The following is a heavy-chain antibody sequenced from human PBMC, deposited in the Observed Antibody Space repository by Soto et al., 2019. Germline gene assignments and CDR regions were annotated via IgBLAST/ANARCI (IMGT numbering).Heavy chain of an antibody. CDR2: ISGSGGNA. D-gene: IGHD1-26*01. CDR3: AKDGASGSYPPYYLGMDV. J-gene: IGHJ6*02. Sequence: GGSLRLSCAASGFTFSSYAMSWVRQAPGKGLEWVSTISGSGGNAYYADSVKGRFSISRDNSKNTLRLQMNSLRAADTAVYYCAKDGASGSYPPYYLGMDVWGQGTTVTVSS. V-gene: IGHV3-23*01. CDR1: GFTFSSYA.